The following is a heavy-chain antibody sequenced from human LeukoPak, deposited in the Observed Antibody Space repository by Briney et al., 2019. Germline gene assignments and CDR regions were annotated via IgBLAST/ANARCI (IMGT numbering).Heavy chain of an antibody. CDR3: GGSGYFYYFDY. Sequence: SETLSLTCTVSGGSISSSSYYWGWIRQPPGKGLEWIGSIYYSGSTYYNPSLKSRVTISVDTSKNQFSLKLSSVTAADTAVYYCGGSGYFYYFDYWGRGTLVTVSS. J-gene: IGHJ4*02. CDR1: GGSISSSSYY. CDR2: IYYSGST. V-gene: IGHV4-39*01. D-gene: IGHD3-22*01.